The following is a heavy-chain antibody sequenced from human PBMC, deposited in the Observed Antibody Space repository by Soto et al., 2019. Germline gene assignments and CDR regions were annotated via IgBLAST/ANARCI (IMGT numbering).Heavy chain of an antibody. V-gene: IGHV3-9*01. D-gene: IGHD1-26*01. CDR2: ISWNSGSI. CDR1: GFTFDDYA. CDR3: ASIVAHPDY. J-gene: IGHJ4*02. Sequence: GGSLRLSCAASGFTFDDYAMHWVRQAPGKGLEWVSGISWNSGSIGYADSVKGRFTISRDNAKNSLYLQMNSLRAEDTALYYCASIVAHPDYWGQGTLVTVSS.